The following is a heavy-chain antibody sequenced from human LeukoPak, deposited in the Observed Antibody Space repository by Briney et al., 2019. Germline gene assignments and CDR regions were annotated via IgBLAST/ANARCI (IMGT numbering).Heavy chain of an antibody. Sequence: PSETLSLTCTVSGGSISSYYWSWIRQPPGKGLEWIGYIYYSGGTNYSPSLKSRVTISVDSSKKQFSLRLSSVTAADTAVYYCARRGGDSSGNFDYWGQGTLVTVSS. D-gene: IGHD3-22*01. CDR3: ARRGGDSSGNFDY. CDR1: GGSISSYY. CDR2: IYYSGGT. V-gene: IGHV4-59*08. J-gene: IGHJ4*02.